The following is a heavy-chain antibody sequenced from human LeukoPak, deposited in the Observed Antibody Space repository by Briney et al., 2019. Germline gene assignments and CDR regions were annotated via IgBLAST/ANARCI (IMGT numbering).Heavy chain of an antibody. D-gene: IGHD1-26*01. CDR1: GGSISSGTYY. V-gene: IGHV4-39*01. J-gene: IGHJ4*02. Sequence: SETLSLTCTVSGGSISSGTYYWGWVRQPPGKGLEWIGSIYYSGSTSYNPSLKSRVTISVDTSKNQFSLKLDSVTAADTAVYYCARNASDSGTSYFDYFGQGTLVTVSS. CDR2: IYYSGST. CDR3: ARNASDSGTSYFDY.